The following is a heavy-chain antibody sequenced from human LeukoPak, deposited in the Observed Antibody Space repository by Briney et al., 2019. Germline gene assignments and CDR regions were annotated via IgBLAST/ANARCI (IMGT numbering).Heavy chain of an antibody. D-gene: IGHD1-26*01. V-gene: IGHV1-18*01. CDR3: AIDSGGSWFYYFDY. J-gene: IGHJ4*02. CDR1: GYTFTSYG. Sequence: ASVKVSCKASGYTFTSYGISWVRQAPGQGLEWMGWISAYNGNTNYAQKLQGRVTMTTDTSTSTAYMELRSLRSDDTAVYYCAIDSGGSWFYYFDYWGQGTLVTVSS. CDR2: ISAYNGNT.